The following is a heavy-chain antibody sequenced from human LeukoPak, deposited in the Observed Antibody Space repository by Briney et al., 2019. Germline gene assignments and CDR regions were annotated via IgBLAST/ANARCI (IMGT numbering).Heavy chain of an antibody. D-gene: IGHD2-2*01. CDR2: IYPGDSDT. Sequence: GESLKISCKGSGYSFTSYWIDWVRQMPGKGLEWMGIIYPGDSDTTYSPSFQGQVTISADKSISTAYLRWSSLKASDTAMYYCARRDGYCSSTSCYADYYYGMDVWGQGTTVTVSS. V-gene: IGHV5-51*01. CDR3: ARRDGYCSSTSCYADYYYGMDV. J-gene: IGHJ6*02. CDR1: GYSFTSYW.